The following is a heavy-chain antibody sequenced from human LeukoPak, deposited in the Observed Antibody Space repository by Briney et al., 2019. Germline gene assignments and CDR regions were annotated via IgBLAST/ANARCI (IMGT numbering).Heavy chain of an antibody. J-gene: IGHJ2*01. CDR2: IYNSGST. CDR3: ARDKAPYWYFDL. V-gene: IGHV4-59*01. D-gene: IGHD6-6*01. Sequence: SETLSLTCTVSDGSITSYYWNWIRQPPGKGLEWIGNIYNSGSTDYNPSLKSRVTISINTSKNQISLKLSSVTAADTAVYYCARDKAPYWYFDLWGRGTLVTVSS. CDR1: DGSITSYY.